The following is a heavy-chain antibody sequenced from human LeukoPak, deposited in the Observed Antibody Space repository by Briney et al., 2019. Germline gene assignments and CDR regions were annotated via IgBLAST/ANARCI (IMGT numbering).Heavy chain of an antibody. J-gene: IGHJ4*02. CDR1: GFRFNNYA. V-gene: IGHV3-30-3*01. Sequence: GGSLRLSCAVSGFRFNNYAMHWVRQAPGKGLEWVAVISYDGSNKYYAASVKGRFTISRDNSKNTLYLEMNSLRAEDTAVYYCASQYRSSWYTQNHLDYWGQGTLVTVSS. D-gene: IGHD6-13*01. CDR3: ASQYRSSWYTQNHLDY. CDR2: ISYDGSNK.